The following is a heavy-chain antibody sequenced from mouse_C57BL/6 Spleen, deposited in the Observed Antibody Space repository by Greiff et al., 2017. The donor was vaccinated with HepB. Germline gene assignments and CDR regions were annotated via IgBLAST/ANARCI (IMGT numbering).Heavy chain of an antibody. CDR3: ARQWLYYGNPFAY. V-gene: IGHV5-9*01. CDR2: ISGGGGNT. D-gene: IGHD2-1*01. CDR1: GFTFSSYT. J-gene: IGHJ3*01. Sequence: DVKLVESGGGLVKPGGSLKLSCAASGFTFSSYTMSWVRQTPEKRLEWVATISGGGGNTYYPDSVKGRFTISRDNAKNTLYLQMSSLRSEDTALYYWARQWLYYGNPFAYWGQGTLVTVSA.